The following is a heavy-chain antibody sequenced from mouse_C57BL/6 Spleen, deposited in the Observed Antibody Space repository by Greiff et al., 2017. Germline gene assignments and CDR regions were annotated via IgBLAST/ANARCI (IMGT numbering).Heavy chain of an antibody. CDR3: ERGGTTRDYAMDY. CDR2: IDPSDSET. D-gene: IGHD1-1*01. J-gene: IGHJ4*01. CDR1: GYTFTSYW. Sequence: QVQLQQPGAELVRPGSSVKLSCKASGYTFTSYWLHWVKQRPIQGLEWIGNIDPSDSETHYNQQFKDKATLTVDKSASTAYMQLSSLTSEDSAVYYCERGGTTRDYAMDYWGQGPSVTVSS. V-gene: IGHV1-52*01.